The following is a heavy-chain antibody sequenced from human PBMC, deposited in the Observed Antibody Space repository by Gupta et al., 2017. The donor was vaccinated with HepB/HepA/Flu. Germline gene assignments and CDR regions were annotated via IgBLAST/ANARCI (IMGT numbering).Heavy chain of an antibody. V-gene: IGHV3-23*01. J-gene: IGHJ6*03. D-gene: IGHD3-16*02. CDR2: ISGDGRDT. CDR1: GFNFSNYA. CDR3: AKVLVHPYYYYMDV. Sequence: EVQLLESGGGLVQPGGSLSLSCAASGFNFSNYAMRWIRQAPGKGLEWVSAISGDGRDTFYADSVRGRFTISRDNSKNTLFLQMSSLRAEDTAVYYCAKVLVHPYYYYMDVWGKGTTVTVSS.